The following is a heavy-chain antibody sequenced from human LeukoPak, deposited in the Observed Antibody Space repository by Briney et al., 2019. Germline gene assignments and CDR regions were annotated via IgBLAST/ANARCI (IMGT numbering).Heavy chain of an antibody. D-gene: IGHD6-13*01. J-gene: IGHJ4*02. Sequence: SETLSLTCTVSGGSISSYYWSWIRQPPGKGLEWIGYIYYSGSTYYNPSLKSRVTISVDTSKNQFSLKLSSVTAADTAVYYCAGQQLGGDYWGQGTLVTVSP. CDR2: IYYSGST. V-gene: IGHV4-59*04. CDR3: AGQQLGGDY. CDR1: GGSISSYY.